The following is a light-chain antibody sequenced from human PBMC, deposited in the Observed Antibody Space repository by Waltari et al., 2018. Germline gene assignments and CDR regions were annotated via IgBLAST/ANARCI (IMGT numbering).Light chain of an antibody. J-gene: IGKJ1*01. CDR3: QQYYSTLSWT. CDR1: QSVLYSSNKKNY. Sequence: DIVMTQSPDSLAVSLGERATIHYKSSQSVLYSSNKKNYLAWYQQKPGQSPKLLIYWASTRESGVPDRFSGSGSETDFTLTISNLQAEDVAVYYCQQYYSTLSWTFGQGTKVEIK. CDR2: WAS. V-gene: IGKV4-1*01.